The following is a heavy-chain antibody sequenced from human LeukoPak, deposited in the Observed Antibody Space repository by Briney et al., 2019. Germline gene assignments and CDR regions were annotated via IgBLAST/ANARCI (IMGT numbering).Heavy chain of an antibody. J-gene: IGHJ6*02. CDR3: ARARAAAGTWFAYYYYGMDV. V-gene: IGHV1-18*01. D-gene: IGHD6-13*01. CDR1: GYTFTSYG. Sequence: ASVKVSCKASGYTFTSYGISWVRQAPGQGLEWMGWISAYNGNTNYAQKLQGRVTMTTDTSTSTAYMELRSLRSDDTAVYYCARARAAAGTWFAYYYYGMDVWGQGTTVTVSS. CDR2: ISAYNGNT.